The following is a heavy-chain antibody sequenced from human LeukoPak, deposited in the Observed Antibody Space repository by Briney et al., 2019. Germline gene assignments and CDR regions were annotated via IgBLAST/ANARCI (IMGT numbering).Heavy chain of an antibody. J-gene: IGHJ4*02. V-gene: IGHV3-30*18. CDR1: GFTFSSYG. Sequence: GGSLRLSCAASGFTFSSYGMHWVRQAPGKGLEWVAVISYDGSNKCYADSVKGRFTISRDNSKNTLYLQMNSLRAEDTAVYYCAKDADYYGSGSYSYYFDYWGQGTLVTVSS. D-gene: IGHD3-10*01. CDR3: AKDADYYGSGSYSYYFDY. CDR2: ISYDGSNK.